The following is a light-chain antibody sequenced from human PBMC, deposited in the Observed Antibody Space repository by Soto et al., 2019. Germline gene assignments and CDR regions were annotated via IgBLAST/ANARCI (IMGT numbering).Light chain of an antibody. CDR3: SSYTSSNTLYV. CDR2: DVN. V-gene: IGLV2-14*01. Sequence: QSVLTQPAPGSGSPGQSITISCTGTSSDVGGYNYVSWYQQHPGKAPKLMIYDVNNRPSGVSDRFSGSKSGNTASLTISGLQAEDEADYFCSSYTSSNTLYVLGAGTKVTVL. J-gene: IGLJ1*01. CDR1: SSDVGGYNY.